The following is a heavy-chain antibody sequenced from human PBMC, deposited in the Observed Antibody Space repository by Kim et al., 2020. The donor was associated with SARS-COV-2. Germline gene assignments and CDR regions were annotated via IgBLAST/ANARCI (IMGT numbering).Heavy chain of an antibody. V-gene: IGHV4-39*01. D-gene: IGHD3-10*01. J-gene: IGHJ5*02. Sequence: YNPSLKRRVTISVDTSKNQFSLRLSSVTASDTAVYYCARGLAGVSNWFDPWGQGTLVTVSS. CDR3: ARGLAGVSNWFDP.